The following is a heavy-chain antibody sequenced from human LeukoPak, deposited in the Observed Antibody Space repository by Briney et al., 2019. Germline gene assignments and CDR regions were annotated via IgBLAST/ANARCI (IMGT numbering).Heavy chain of an antibody. CDR2: IIPIFGTA. J-gene: IGHJ5*02. CDR1: GGTFSSYA. CDR3: ARGYYYDSSGCSWFDP. V-gene: IGHV1-69*13. Sequence: GASVKVSCKASGGTFSSYAISWVRQAPGQGLEWMGGIIPIFGTANYAQKFQGRVTITADESTSTAYMELSSLRSEGTAVYYCARGYYYDSSGCSWFDPWGQGTLVTVSS. D-gene: IGHD3-22*01.